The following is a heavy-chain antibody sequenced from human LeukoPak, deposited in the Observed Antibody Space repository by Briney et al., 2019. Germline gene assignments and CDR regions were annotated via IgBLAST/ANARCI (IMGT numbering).Heavy chain of an antibody. Sequence: GGSLRLSCAASGFTFSNAWMSWVRQAPGKGLEWVGHIKSKSDGGTTDYAAPVKGRFTISRDDSKNTLYLQMNSVKTEDTAVYYWTTYDILAGYYRALWYFDYWGQGTLVSVSS. CDR3: TTYDILAGYYRALWYFDY. V-gene: IGHV3-15*01. D-gene: IGHD3-9*01. CDR1: GFTFSNAW. J-gene: IGHJ4*02. CDR2: IKSKSDGGTT.